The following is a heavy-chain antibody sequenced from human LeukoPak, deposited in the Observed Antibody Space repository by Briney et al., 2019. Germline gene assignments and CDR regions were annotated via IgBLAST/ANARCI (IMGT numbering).Heavy chain of an antibody. D-gene: IGHD2-21*02. Sequence: ASVKVSCKASGYTFTSYFMHWVRQAPGQGLEWMGIINPSGGSTTYAQKFQGRVTITRDTSASTAYMELSSLRSEDTAVYYCASGYCGGDCYEAIAYWGQGTLVTVSS. CDR1: GYTFTSYF. CDR3: ASGYCGGDCYEAIAY. V-gene: IGHV1-46*01. CDR2: INPSGGST. J-gene: IGHJ4*02.